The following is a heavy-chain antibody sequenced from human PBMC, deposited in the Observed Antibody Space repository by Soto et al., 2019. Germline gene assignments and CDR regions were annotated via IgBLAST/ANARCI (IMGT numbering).Heavy chain of an antibody. D-gene: IGHD6-6*01. J-gene: IGHJ6*02. V-gene: IGHV1-69*01. CDR3: ARTLEYSNLYYYYGMDV. CDR2: ISPIFGTA. Sequence: QVQLVQSGAEVKKPGSSVKVSCKASGGTFSSYAISWVRQAPEQGLEWMGGISPIFGTANYAQKFQGRVTITADESTSTAYMELSSLRSEDTAVYYCARTLEYSNLYYYYGMDVWGQGTTVTVSS. CDR1: GGTFSSYA.